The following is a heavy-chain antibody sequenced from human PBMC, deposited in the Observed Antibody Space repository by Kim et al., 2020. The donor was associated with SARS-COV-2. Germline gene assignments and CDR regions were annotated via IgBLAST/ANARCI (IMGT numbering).Heavy chain of an antibody. V-gene: IGHV3-30*07. Sequence: DPVKSRFTNSRDNSKNTRYLQMNSLRAEDTAVYYCARVSLDSSGYYSEHWGQGTLVTVSS. D-gene: IGHD3-22*01. J-gene: IGHJ1*01. CDR3: ARVSLDSSGYYSEH.